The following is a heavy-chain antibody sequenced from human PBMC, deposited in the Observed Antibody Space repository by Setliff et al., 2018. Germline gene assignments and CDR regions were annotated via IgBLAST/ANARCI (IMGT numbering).Heavy chain of an antibody. J-gene: IGHJ4*02. Sequence: ASAKVSCKASGYSFNSYYMHWVRQAPGQGLEWMGIINPGGGSSSSTEKFQGRVTMTRDTSASTVYMEMGNLTSDDTAVYYCARAGSAAAGRKGIFEYWGQGSLVTVSS. CDR2: INPGGGSS. V-gene: IGHV1-46*02. CDR1: GYSFNSYY. CDR3: ARAGSAAAGRKGIFEY. D-gene: IGHD6-13*01.